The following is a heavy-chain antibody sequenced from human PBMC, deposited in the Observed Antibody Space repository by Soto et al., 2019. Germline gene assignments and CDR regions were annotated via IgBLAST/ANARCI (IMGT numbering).Heavy chain of an antibody. V-gene: IGHV1-46*01. D-gene: IGHD3-10*01. CDR1: TYTFTTYY. Sequence: QVQLVQSGAEVKKPGASVRLSCKTSTYTFTTYYMHWVRQAPGHGLEWMGIINPGSGGTTYAQKFQDRVTMTRDTSTSTVYMELNSLRSDHTAVYYCATEFGVHSRRAYYFDYWGEGTLVTVSS. CDR2: INPGSGGT. CDR3: ATEFGVHSRRAYYFDY. J-gene: IGHJ4*02.